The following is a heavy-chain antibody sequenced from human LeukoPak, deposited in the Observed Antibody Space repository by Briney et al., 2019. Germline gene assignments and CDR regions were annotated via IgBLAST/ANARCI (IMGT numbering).Heavy chain of an antibody. J-gene: IGHJ4*02. V-gene: IGHV3-21*01. CDR1: GFTLSSYT. CDR3: ARVAWDYYDSSGYRFDY. CDR2: IRSISSYI. Sequence: GGSLRLSCAASGFTLSSYTMNWVRQAPGKGLEWVSSIRSISSYIYYADSVKGRFTISRDNAKNSLYLQMNSLRAEDTAVYYCARVAWDYYDSSGYRFDYWGQGTLATVSS. D-gene: IGHD3-22*01.